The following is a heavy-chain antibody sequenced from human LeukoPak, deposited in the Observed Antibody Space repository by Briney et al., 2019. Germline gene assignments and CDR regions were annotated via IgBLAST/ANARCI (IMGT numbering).Heavy chain of an antibody. J-gene: IGHJ4*02. D-gene: IGHD3-22*01. CDR3: ATDLNYYDSSEGY. Sequence: ASVKVSCKASGYTFTSYGISWVRHSFGQGLGWLGWISAYNGKTNCAQKHQGRVIMPTDTSTSTAYMELRTPRSDDTAVYYCATDLNYYDSSEGYWGQGTLVTVSS. V-gene: IGHV1-18*01. CDR2: ISAYNGKT. CDR1: GYTFTSYG.